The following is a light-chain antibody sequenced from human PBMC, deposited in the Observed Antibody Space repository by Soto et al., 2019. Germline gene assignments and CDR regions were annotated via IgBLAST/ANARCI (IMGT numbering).Light chain of an antibody. V-gene: IGLV2-14*03. CDR2: EVS. CDR3: SSYASSSTS. CDR1: SSDVGDYNY. J-gene: IGLJ1*01. Sequence: QSVLTQPASVSGSPGQSITISCTGTSSDVGDYNYVSWYQQHPGKAPKLMIYEVSNRPSGVSHRFSGSKSGNTASLTISGLQAEDEADYYCSSYASSSTSFGTGTKVTVL.